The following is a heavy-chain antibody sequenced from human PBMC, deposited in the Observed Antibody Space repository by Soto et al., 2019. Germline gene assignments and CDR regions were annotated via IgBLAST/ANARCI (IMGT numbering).Heavy chain of an antibody. CDR2: INHSGST. CDR1: DYSISSCYY. J-gene: IGHJ6*02. V-gene: IGHV4-38-2*02. CDR3: AREGIYYGMDV. D-gene: IGHD1-20*01. Sequence: SETLSLTCAVSDYSISSCYYWGWIRQPPGKGLEWIGSINHSGSTNYNPSLKSRVTISVDTSKNQFSLKLSSVTAADTAVYYCAREGIYYGMDVWGQGNTVTVSS.